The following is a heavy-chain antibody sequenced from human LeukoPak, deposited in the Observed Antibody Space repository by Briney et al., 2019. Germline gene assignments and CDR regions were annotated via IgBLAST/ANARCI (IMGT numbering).Heavy chain of an antibody. J-gene: IGHJ6*04. CDR2: ISSSGSTI. CDR1: GFTLSSYE. Sequence: GGSLRLSCAASGFTLSSYEMNWVRQAPGKGLEWVSYISSSGSTIYYADSVKGRFTISRDNAKNSLYLQMNSLRAEDTAVYYCARDPADYGDYYYYYGMDVWGKGTTVTVSS. CDR3: ARDPADYGDYYYYYGMDV. V-gene: IGHV3-48*03. D-gene: IGHD4-17*01.